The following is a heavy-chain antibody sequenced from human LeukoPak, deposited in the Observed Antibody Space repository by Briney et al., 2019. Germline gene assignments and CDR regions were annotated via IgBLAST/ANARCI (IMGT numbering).Heavy chain of an antibody. Sequence: PGGSLRLSFAASGFTFSSDKMNWGRRAPGKGLEWVSSIDGSGTYIFYSDSVKGRFTISRDNAKNSLFLQMNRLRAEDTAVYYCARGSDCTNGVCHFDYWGQGTLVTVSS. CDR3: ARGSDCTNGVCHFDY. J-gene: IGHJ4*02. CDR1: GFTFSSDK. D-gene: IGHD2-8*01. CDR2: IDGSGTYI. V-gene: IGHV3-21*01.